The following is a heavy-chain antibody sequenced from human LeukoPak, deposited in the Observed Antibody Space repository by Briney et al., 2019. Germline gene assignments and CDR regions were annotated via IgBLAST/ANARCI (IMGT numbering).Heavy chain of an antibody. CDR2: INDNGLNT. Sequence: GGSLRLSCAASGFTFNNYGMSWVRQAPGKGLGWVSTINDNGLNTHYADSVKGRFTISRDDSKNTLHLQMNSLRVDDTALYYCTKGDGGWYPIDSWGQGILVIVSS. V-gene: IGHV3-23*01. CDR3: TKGDGGWYPIDS. CDR1: GFTFNNYG. D-gene: IGHD6-19*01. J-gene: IGHJ4*02.